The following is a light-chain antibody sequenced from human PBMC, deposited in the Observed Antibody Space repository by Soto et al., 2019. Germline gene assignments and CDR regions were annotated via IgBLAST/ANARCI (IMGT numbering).Light chain of an antibody. J-gene: IGLJ2*01. CDR1: SSNIESNY. V-gene: IGLV1-51*01. Sequence: QSFLTQPPSVSAAPGQKVTIACSGSSSNIESNYVSWYQQLPGTAPKLLIYDNNNRPSGIPDRFSGSKSGTSATLGITGLQTGDEADYYCGTWDSSLSAVVFGGGTKVTVL. CDR3: GTWDSSLSAVV. CDR2: DNN.